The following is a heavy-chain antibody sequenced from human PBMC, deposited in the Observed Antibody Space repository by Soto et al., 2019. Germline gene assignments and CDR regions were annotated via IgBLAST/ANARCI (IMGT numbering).Heavy chain of an antibody. CDR1: GYTFTSYD. Sequence: ASVKVSCKASGYTFTSYDINWVRQATGQGLEWMGWMNPNSGNTGYAQKFQGRVTMTRNTSISTAYMELSSLRSEDTAVYYCARRDAVVAAKNKRLLGAVDYWGQGTLVTVSS. J-gene: IGHJ4*02. V-gene: IGHV1-8*01. CDR2: MNPNSGNT. CDR3: ARRDAVVAAKNKRLLGAVDY. D-gene: IGHD2-15*01.